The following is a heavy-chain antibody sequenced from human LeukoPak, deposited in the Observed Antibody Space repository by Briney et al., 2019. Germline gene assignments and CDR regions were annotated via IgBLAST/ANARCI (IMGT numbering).Heavy chain of an antibody. CDR2: ITYDGSNK. V-gene: IGHV3-30*18. CDR3: AKEPGSDVSNWYGAYDI. D-gene: IGHD6-13*01. Sequence: TLTLSCSAYGFTFSTYGLHWVRPAPGRGREGVIDITYDGSNKYYADSVKGRFTISRDNSKNTLYLQMNSLRADDTAIYYCAKEPGSDVSNWYGAYDIWGQGTVVTVSS. J-gene: IGHJ3*02. CDR1: GFTFSTYG.